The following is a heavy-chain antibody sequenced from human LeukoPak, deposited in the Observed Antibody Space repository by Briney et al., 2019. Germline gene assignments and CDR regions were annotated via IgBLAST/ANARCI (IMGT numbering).Heavy chain of an antibody. CDR1: GYTFTGYY. V-gene: IGHV1-2*02. D-gene: IGHD2-2*01. Sequence: GASVKVSCKASGYTFTGYYMHWVRQAPGQGLEWMGWINPNSGGTNYAQKFQGRVTMTRDTSISTAYMELSRLRSDDTAVYYCARAWDIVVVPAALNWFDPWGQGTLVTVSS. J-gene: IGHJ5*02. CDR2: INPNSGGT. CDR3: ARAWDIVVVPAALNWFDP.